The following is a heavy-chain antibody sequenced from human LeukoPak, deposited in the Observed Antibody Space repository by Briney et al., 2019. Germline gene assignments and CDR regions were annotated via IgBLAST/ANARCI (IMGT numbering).Heavy chain of an antibody. Sequence: GGSLRLSCAASGFTVSSNHMSWVRQAPGKGLEGVAVIYSGGGTDHADSVKARFTISRDNLKNTLYLQMNSLRAEDTAVYYCARGPAGYNWGQGTLVTFSS. CDR2: IYSGGGT. CDR1: GFTVSSNH. J-gene: IGHJ4*02. V-gene: IGHV3-53*01. D-gene: IGHD1-1*01. CDR3: ARGPAGYN.